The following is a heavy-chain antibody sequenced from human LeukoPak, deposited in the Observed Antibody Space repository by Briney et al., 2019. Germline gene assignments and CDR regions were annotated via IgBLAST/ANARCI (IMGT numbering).Heavy chain of an antibody. D-gene: IGHD2-15*01. J-gene: IGHJ5*02. V-gene: IGHV4-34*01. CDR3: ARDYCSGGSCYSRQYNWFDP. CDR1: GGSFSGYY. CDR2: INHSGST. Sequence: PSETLSLTCAVYGGSFSGYYWSWIRQPPGKGLEWIGEINHSGSTNYNPSLKSRVTISVDTSKNQFSLKLSSVTAADTAVYYCARDYCSGGSCYSRQYNWFDPWGQGTLVTVSS.